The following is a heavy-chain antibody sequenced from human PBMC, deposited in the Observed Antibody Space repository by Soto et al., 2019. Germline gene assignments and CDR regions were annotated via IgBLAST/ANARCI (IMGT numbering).Heavy chain of an antibody. CDR2: IIPIFGTA. D-gene: IGHD3-9*01. J-gene: IGHJ4*02. Sequence: QVQLVQSGAEVKKPGSSVKVSCKASGGTFSSYAISWVRQAPGQGLEWMGGIIPIFGTANYAQKFQGRVTITADESTSTAYMELSSLRSEDTAVYYCAKVVLRYFDWLGGTFDYWGQGTLVTVSS. CDR3: AKVVLRYFDWLGGTFDY. CDR1: GGTFSSYA. V-gene: IGHV1-69*01.